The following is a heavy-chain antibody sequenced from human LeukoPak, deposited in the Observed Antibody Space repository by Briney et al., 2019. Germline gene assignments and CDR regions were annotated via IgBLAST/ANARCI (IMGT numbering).Heavy chain of an antibody. V-gene: IGHV1-2*02. CDR3: ARGYYYDSPSHGGY. CDR2: INPNSGGT. J-gene: IGHJ4*02. Sequence: ASVKVSCKTSGYTFSGYYIHWARQAPGQGLEWMGWINPNSGGTNYAQKFQGRITMTRDTSISTAYMELSSLRSDNTAVYYCARGYYYDSPSHGGYWGQGTLVTVSS. CDR1: GYTFSGYY. D-gene: IGHD3-22*01.